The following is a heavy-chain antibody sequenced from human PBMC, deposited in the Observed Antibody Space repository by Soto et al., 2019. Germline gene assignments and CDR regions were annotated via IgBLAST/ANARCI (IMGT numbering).Heavy chain of an antibody. CDR1: GGSISSGGYY. Sequence: QVQLQESGPGLVKPSQTLSLTCTVSGGSISSGGYYWSWIRQHPGKGLEWIGYIYYSGSTYYNPSLKSRVTISVDTFKNQFSLKLSSVTAADTAVYYCARDHDDSSGYRRALGYWGQGTLVTVSS. V-gene: IGHV4-31*03. CDR3: ARDHDDSSGYRRALGY. D-gene: IGHD3-22*01. CDR2: IYYSGST. J-gene: IGHJ4*02.